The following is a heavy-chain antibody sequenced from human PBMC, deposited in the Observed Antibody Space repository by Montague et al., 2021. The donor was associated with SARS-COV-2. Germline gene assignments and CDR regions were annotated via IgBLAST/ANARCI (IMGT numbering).Heavy chain of an antibody. J-gene: IGHJ6*02. CDR1: GGSFSNYY. V-gene: IGHV4-34*01. CDR3: ARGVTYYDILTGYYKGNYYYGMDV. CDR2: ISHTGST. Sequence: SETLSLTCAVYGGSFSNYYWTWIRQSPGKRLEWIGEISHTGSTTYNPSLKSRVTISVDTSKNQFSLKLSSVTAADTAVYYCARGVTYYDILTGYYKGNYYYGMDVWGQGTTVTVSS. D-gene: IGHD3-9*01.